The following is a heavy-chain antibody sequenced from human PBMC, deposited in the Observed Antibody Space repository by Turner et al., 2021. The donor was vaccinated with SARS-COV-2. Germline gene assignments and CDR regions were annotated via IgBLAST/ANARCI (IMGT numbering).Heavy chain of an antibody. CDR2: INYSAST. Sequence: QVQLQQWGAGLLKPSETLSLTCPVYGGSFSGYFWSWIRQPPGKGLEWIGEINYSASTNYNPSLKSRVTISVDTSKNQFSLKLSSVTAADTAVYYCARGQGWLQPPFGYWGQGTLVTVSS. J-gene: IGHJ4*02. CDR3: ARGQGWLQPPFGY. CDR1: GGSFSGYF. V-gene: IGHV4-34*01. D-gene: IGHD3-3*01.